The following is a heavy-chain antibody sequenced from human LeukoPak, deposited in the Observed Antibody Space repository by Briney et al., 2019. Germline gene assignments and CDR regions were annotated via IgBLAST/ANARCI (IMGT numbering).Heavy chain of an antibody. V-gene: IGHV6-1*01. Sequence: SQTLSLTCAISGDSVSSSIAAWHWIRQSPSRGLEWLGRTYYRFKWSNDYAVSVQSRITINPDTSKNQFSLQLNSVTPEDTAVYYCARGAYNSVWSWGQGTLVTVSS. D-gene: IGHD6-19*01. J-gene: IGHJ5*02. CDR2: TYYRFKWSN. CDR1: GDSVSSSIAA. CDR3: ARGAYNSVWS.